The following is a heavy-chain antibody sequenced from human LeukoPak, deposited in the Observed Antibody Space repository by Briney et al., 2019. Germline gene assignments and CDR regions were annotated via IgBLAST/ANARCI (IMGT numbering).Heavy chain of an antibody. CDR1: GFTFSSYA. V-gene: IGHV3-23*01. CDR2: ISVSAGST. CDR3: ARGGGDHHFDH. Sequence: PGGSLRLSCAASGFTFSSYAMSWVRQAPGRGLEWVSAISVSAGSTYYADSVKGRFTISRDNSKNTLSLQINSLRAEDTAVYYCARGGGDHHFDHWGQGTLVTVSS. J-gene: IGHJ4*02. D-gene: IGHD2-21*02.